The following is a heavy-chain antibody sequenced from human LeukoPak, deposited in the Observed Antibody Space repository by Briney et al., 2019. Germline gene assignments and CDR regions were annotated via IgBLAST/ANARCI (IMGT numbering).Heavy chain of an antibody. CDR3: ARGRKHYSDSSGSTFHY. J-gene: IGHJ4*02. CDR1: GGSIRSIY. Sequence: SETLSLTCTVSGGSIRSIYWSWIRHPPGKGLEWIGYTYYSGSTNYNPSLKSRVTISVDPSKIQFSLQLSSVSAADTAVYYCARGRKHYSDSSGSTFHYLGQGTLVTVSS. CDR2: TYYSGST. D-gene: IGHD3-22*01. V-gene: IGHV4-59*12.